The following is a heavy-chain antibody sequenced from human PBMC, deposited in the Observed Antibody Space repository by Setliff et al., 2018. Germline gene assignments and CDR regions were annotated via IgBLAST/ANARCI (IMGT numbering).Heavy chain of an antibody. CDR3: ARGGTFRYFDF. CDR2: IYYSGTA. CDR1: GGSISSGGYY. J-gene: IGHJ4*02. V-gene: IGHV4-61*08. D-gene: IGHD5-12*01. Sequence: SETLSLTCTVSGGSISSGGYYWSWIRQHPGKGLEWIGYIYYSGTANYSPSLRSRLTISVDTSKNQFSLKLRSVTAADTAVYYCARGGTFRYFDFWGQGAPVTVSS.